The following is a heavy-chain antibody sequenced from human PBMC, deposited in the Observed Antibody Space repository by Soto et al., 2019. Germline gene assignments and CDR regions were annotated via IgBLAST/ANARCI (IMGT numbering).Heavy chain of an antibody. CDR3: ARGYYDILTGPPRWYFDL. V-gene: IGHV3-30-3*01. J-gene: IGHJ2*01. Sequence: QVQLVESGGGVVQPGRSLRLSCAASGFTFSSYAMHWVRQAPGKGLEWVAVISYDGSNKYYADSVKGRFTISRHNSKNTLYLQMNSLRAEDTAVYYGARGYYDILTGPPRWYFDLWGRGTLVTVSS. CDR2: ISYDGSNK. CDR1: GFTFSSYA. D-gene: IGHD3-9*01.